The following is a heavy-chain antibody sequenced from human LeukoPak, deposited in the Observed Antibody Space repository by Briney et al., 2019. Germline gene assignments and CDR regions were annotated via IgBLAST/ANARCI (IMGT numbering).Heavy chain of an antibody. Sequence: GGSLRLSCAASGFTFSSYWMSWVRQAPGKGLEWVANIKQDGSEKYYVDSVKGRFTISRDNAKNSLYLQMNSLRAEDTAVYYCAFRGRSGSWYHYYYYYGMDVWGQGTTVTVSS. CDR2: IKQDGSEK. CDR1: GFTFSSYW. V-gene: IGHV3-7*01. D-gene: IGHD6-13*01. J-gene: IGHJ6*02. CDR3: AFRGRSGSWYHYYYYYGMDV.